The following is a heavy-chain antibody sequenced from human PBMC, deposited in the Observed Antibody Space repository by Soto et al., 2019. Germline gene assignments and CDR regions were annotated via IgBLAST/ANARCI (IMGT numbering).Heavy chain of an antibody. CDR3: ARVPDR. D-gene: IGHD2-2*01. CDR2: IYYTGST. CDR1: GGSINSNNW. Sequence: SETLSLTCAVSGGSINSNNWWSWVRQPPGKGLEWIGEIYYTGSTNYNPSLKTRVTISVDRSKNQFSLKLSSVTAADTAVYYCARVPDRWGQGTLVTVSS. J-gene: IGHJ5*02. V-gene: IGHV4-4*02.